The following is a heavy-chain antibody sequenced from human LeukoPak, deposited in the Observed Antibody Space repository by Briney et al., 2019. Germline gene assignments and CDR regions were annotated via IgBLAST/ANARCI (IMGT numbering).Heavy chain of an antibody. J-gene: IGHJ4*02. V-gene: IGHV3-7*01. CDR3: ARDGLHTAHFDY. CDR2: IKQDGSEE. D-gene: IGHD5-18*01. CDR1: GFTFSSYW. Sequence: GGSLRLSCAASGFTFSSYWMSWVRQAPGKGLEWVANIKQDGSEEYYVDSVKGRFTISRDNAKNSLYLQMNSLRDEDMAVYYCARDGLHTAHFDYWGQGTLVTVSS.